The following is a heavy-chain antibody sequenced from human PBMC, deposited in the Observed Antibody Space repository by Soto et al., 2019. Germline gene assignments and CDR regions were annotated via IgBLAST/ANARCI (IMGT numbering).Heavy chain of an antibody. CDR3: ARVTAAAGTPNKDY. CDR1: GYTFTSYG. J-gene: IGHJ4*02. Sequence: GALVKVSCKASGYTFTSYGISWVRQAPGQGLEWMGWISAYNGNTNYAQKLQGRVTMTTDTSTSTAYMELRSLRSDDTAVYYCARVTAAAGTPNKDYWGQGTLVTVSS. CDR2: ISAYNGNT. V-gene: IGHV1-18*01. D-gene: IGHD6-13*01.